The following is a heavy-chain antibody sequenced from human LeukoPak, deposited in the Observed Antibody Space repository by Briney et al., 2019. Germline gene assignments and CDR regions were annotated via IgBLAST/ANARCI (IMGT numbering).Heavy chain of an antibody. J-gene: IGHJ5*02. CDR3: ARHDYSKWFDP. CDR1: GGSFSGYY. V-gene: IGHV4-34*01. CDR2: INHSGST. Sequence: SETLSLTCAVYGGSFSGYYWSWIRQPPGKGLEWIGEINHSGSTNYNPSLQSRVTISVDTSKNQFSLKLTSVTAADTAVYYCARHDYSKWFDPCGQGSLVTVSS. D-gene: IGHD4-11*01.